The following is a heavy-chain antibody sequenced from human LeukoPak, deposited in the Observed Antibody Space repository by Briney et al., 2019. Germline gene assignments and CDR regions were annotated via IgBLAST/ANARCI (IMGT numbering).Heavy chain of an antibody. Sequence: GGSLRLSCTASGFTFSNYAMRWVRQAPGKGLEWVSTISGSGINTYYPDSVKGRFSISRDNSKTTLYLQINSLRAEDTAVYYCGLPGSLKLGVAGHYWYFNLWGRGTLVTVSS. J-gene: IGHJ2*01. CDR1: GFTFSNYA. V-gene: IGHV3-23*01. CDR3: GLPGSLKLGVAGHYWYFNL. CDR2: ISGSGINT. D-gene: IGHD6-19*01.